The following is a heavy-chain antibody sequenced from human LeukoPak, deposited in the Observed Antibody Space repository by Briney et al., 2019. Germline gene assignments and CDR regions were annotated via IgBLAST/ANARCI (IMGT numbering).Heavy chain of an antibody. CDR1: GGSFSGYY. D-gene: IGHD3-22*01. J-gene: IGHJ4*02. CDR2: INHSGST. CDR3: ARQPERSGSQIYFDY. V-gene: IGHV4-34*01. Sequence: PSETLSLTCAVYGGSFSGYYWSWIRQPPGKGLEWIGEINHSGSTNYNPSLKSRVTISVDTSKNQFSLKLSSVTAADTAVYYCARQPERSGSQIYFDYWGQGTLVTVSS.